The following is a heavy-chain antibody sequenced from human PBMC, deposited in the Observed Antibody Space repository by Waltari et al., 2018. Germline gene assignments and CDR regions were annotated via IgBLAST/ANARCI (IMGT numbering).Heavy chain of an antibody. J-gene: IGHJ4*02. CDR2: SSGAVGTT. Sequence: QLLQSGGGLVQPGGSLILACAASGFTFGKYAMTWVRPAPGKRLDWVSASSGAVGTTYYADSVKGRFTISRDTPKNTLFLLMSRLRVKDTAIYYCAKGEGTSSFPDFWGQGILVTVSS. V-gene: IGHV3-23*01. CDR1: GFTFGKYA. CDR3: AKGEGTSSFPDF. D-gene: IGHD6-6*01.